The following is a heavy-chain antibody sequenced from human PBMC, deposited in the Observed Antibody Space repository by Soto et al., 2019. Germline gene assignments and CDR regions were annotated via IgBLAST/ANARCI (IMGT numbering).Heavy chain of an antibody. Sequence: EVQLLESGGGVVPPGGSLRVSCSGFTSRSNSINWVRQAPGKTLEWVSIFYSSGSSFYADPVQGRFTISRDISTNTLDLQMDSLRVDDTAVYYCATTPYDHDAFDNWGQGTVVTVSS. CDR3: ATTPYDHDAFDN. CDR2: FYSSGSS. V-gene: IGHV3-66*01. J-gene: IGHJ3*02. D-gene: IGHD5-12*01. CDR1: GFTSRSNS.